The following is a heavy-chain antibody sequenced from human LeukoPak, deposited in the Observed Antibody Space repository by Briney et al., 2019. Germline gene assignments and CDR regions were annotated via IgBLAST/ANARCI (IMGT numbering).Heavy chain of an antibody. CDR3: ARGGVVAAIAFDI. CDR2: VYHGDSDN. CDR1: GYSFTSYW. J-gene: IGHJ3*02. V-gene: IGHV5-51*01. D-gene: IGHD2-15*01. Sequence: GEPLKIPCKGSGYSFTSYWIGWVRQIPGKGLGWMGIVYHGDSDNRYSPSFQGKVTISADKYLSTAYLQWSSVKASDTAMYYCARGGVVAAIAFDIWGQGTMVTVSS.